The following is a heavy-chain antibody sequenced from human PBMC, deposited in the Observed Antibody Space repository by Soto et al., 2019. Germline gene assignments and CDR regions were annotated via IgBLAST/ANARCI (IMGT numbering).Heavy chain of an antibody. CDR2: ISPGSRYP. V-gene: IGHV3-11*06. Sequence: PGGPLRLSCAGSGFTFGDSYMSGIRQAPGKGLEWLSYISPGSRYPAYADSVKGRVTISGGNAKRSLYLQMMSLTAEDTAIYYCVRGGGGGLFDPWGQGTMVTVSS. J-gene: IGHJ5*02. CDR1: GFTFGDSY. CDR3: VRGGGGGLFDP. D-gene: IGHD2-15*01.